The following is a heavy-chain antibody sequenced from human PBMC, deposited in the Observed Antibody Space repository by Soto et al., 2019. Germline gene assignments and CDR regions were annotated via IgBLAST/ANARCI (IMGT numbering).Heavy chain of an antibody. J-gene: IGHJ4*02. V-gene: IGHV3-33*01. CDR3: ARDSRDYDYVWGSYRYTSPHY. CDR1: GFTFSSYG. CDR2: IWYDGSNK. D-gene: IGHD3-16*02. Sequence: GGCLRLSCAASGFTFSSYGMHWVRQAPGKGLEWVAVIWYDGSNKYYADSVKGRFTISRDNSKNTLYLQMNSLRAEDTAVYYCARDSRDYDYVWGSYRYTSPHYWGQGTLVTVSS.